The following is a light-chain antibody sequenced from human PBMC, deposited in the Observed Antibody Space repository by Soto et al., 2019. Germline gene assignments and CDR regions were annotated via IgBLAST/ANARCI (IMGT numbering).Light chain of an antibody. Sequence: EIVLTQSPGTLSLSPGEGATVSCRVSQSINSKSLVWYQRKFGQAPRLLIYNTSSRATGIPDRFSRSGSGTDFTLSISRLEPEDFAVYYCQHYGGSFIFGPGTKVDFK. CDR2: NTS. V-gene: IGKV3-20*01. J-gene: IGKJ3*01. CDR3: QHYGGSFI. CDR1: QSINSKS.